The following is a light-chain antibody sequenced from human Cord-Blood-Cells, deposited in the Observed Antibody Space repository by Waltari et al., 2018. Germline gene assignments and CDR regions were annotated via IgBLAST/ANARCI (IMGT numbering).Light chain of an antibody. CDR2: LGS. J-gene: IGKJ1*01. CDR1: QGLLHSNGYNY. CDR3: MQALQTPT. Sequence: IVMTQCPLPLPVTPGEPASIPCRSSQGLLHSNGYNYVDWYLQKPGQSPQLLIYLGSNQASGVPDRFSGIGAGTDFTRKSSRVEAVDVGVYYCMQALQTPTFGQGTKVEIK. V-gene: IGKV2-28*01.